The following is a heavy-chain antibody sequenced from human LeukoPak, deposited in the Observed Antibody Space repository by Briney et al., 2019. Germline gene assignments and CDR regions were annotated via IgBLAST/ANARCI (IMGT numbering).Heavy chain of an antibody. D-gene: IGHD1-26*01. Sequence: GGSLRLSCAASGFTFSIYGTHWVRQAPGKGLEWVAVIANDGKTTYYADSVKGRFTISRDNSKNTVYLQMNSLRAEDTAVYYCAKDRVGATLYFDYWGQGTLVTVSS. V-gene: IGHV3-30*18. J-gene: IGHJ4*02. CDR1: GFTFSIYG. CDR2: IANDGKTT. CDR3: AKDRVGATLYFDY.